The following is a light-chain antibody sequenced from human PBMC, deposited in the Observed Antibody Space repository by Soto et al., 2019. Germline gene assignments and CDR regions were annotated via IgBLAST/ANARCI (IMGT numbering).Light chain of an antibody. CDR1: QNVGHN. CDR3: QQRSRWPRDT. J-gene: IGKJ2*01. V-gene: IGKV3-11*01. Sequence: EVVLTQSPVTLSLSPGESATLSCRASQNVGHNLAWYQQTPGQAPRLLIYAASDRATGIPARFRGSGSDTDFTLTITSVEPEDFAVYYCQQRSRWPRDTFGQGTKLEIK. CDR2: AAS.